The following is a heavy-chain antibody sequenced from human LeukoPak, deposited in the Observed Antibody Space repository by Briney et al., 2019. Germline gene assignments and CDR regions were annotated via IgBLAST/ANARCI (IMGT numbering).Heavy chain of an antibody. D-gene: IGHD6-13*01. CDR1: GFTFSSYA. V-gene: IGHV3-23*01. CDR2: ISGSGGGT. Sequence: GGSLRLSCAASGFTFSSYAMSWVRQAPGKGLEWVSAISGSGGGTYYADSVKGRFTISRDNSKNTLYLQMNSLRAEDTAVYYCARTPSAIAAANWFDPWGQGTLVTVSS. CDR3: ARTPSAIAAANWFDP. J-gene: IGHJ5*02.